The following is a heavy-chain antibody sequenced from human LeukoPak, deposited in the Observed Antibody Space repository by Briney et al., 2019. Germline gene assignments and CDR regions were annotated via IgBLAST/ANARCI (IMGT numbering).Heavy chain of an antibody. CDR2: IRYDGSNK. V-gene: IGHV3-30*02. J-gene: IGHJ4*02. CDR1: GFTFSSYG. D-gene: IGHD3-3*01. Sequence: GGSLRLSCAASGFTFSSYGMHWVRQAPGKGLEWVAFIRYDGSNKYYADSVKGRFTISRDNSKNTLYLQMNSLRAEDTAVYCCATGSITIFGVVINGIYYFDYWGQGTLVTVSS. CDR3: ATGSITIFGVVINGIYYFDY.